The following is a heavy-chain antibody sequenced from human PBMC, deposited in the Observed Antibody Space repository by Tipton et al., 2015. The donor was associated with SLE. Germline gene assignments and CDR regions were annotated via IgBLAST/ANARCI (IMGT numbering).Heavy chain of an antibody. CDR3: ARDKGGIAAP. V-gene: IGHV3-9*01. D-gene: IGHD6-13*01. Sequence: SLRLSCAASGFSFDDYAMHWVRQAPGKGLEWVSGISWNGGSIDYADSVKGRFTISRDNAKNSLYLQMNSLRAEDTAVYYCARDKGGIAAPWGQGTLVTVSS. CDR2: ISWNGGSI. CDR1: GFSFDDYA. J-gene: IGHJ5*02.